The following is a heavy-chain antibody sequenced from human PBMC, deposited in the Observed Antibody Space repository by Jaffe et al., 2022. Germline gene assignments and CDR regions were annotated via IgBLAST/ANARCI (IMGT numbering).Heavy chain of an antibody. D-gene: IGHD3-3*01. CDR1: GYTFTSYD. CDR3: ARGLSSPGSTYYDFWSGYYYPSSVSHYFDY. V-gene: IGHV1-8*01. J-gene: IGHJ4*02. CDR2: MNPNSGNT. Sequence: QVQLVQSGAEVKKPGASVKVSCKASGYTFTSYDINWVRQATGQGLEWMGWMNPNSGNTGYAQKFQGRVTMTRNTSISTAYMELSSLRSEDTAVYYCARGLSSPGSTYYDFWSGYYYPSSVSHYFDYWGQGTLVTVSS.